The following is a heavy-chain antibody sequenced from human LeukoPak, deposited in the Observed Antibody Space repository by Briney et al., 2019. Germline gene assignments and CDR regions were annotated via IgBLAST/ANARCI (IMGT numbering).Heavy chain of an antibody. Sequence: ASVKVSCKAFGYTFTSNYMHWVRQAPGQGPEWMGVISPSGGSTTYAQKFQGRVTIAADKSTSTAYMELSSLRSEDTAVYYCAGGSGSYYNPADDYWGQGTLVTVSS. V-gene: IGHV1-46*01. J-gene: IGHJ4*02. CDR2: ISPSGGST. CDR1: GYTFTSNY. D-gene: IGHD3-10*01. CDR3: AGGSGSYYNPADDY.